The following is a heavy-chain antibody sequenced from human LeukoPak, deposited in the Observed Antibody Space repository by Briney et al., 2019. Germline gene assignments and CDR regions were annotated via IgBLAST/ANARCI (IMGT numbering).Heavy chain of an antibody. V-gene: IGHV4-34*01. CDR2: IKHSGNT. CDR3: ARPPRVGATSNYYYYYMDV. D-gene: IGHD1-26*01. J-gene: IGHJ6*03. CDR1: GGSFSGYY. Sequence: PSETLSLTCAVYGGSFSGYYWSWIRQPPGKGLEWIGEIKHSGNTNYNPSLKSRVTISVDTSKKQISLKLTSVTAADTAVYYCARPPRVGATSNYYYYYMDVWGKGTTVTISS.